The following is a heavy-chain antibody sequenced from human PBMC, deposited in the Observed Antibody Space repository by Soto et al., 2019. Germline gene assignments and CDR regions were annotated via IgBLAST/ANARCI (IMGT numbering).Heavy chain of an antibody. CDR3: ARGRLRGNSFEH. Sequence: QVQLVESGGGVVQPGRSLRLSCAASGFTFSSYGMHWVRQAPGKGLEWVAVIWYDGSNKYYADSVKGRFTISRDNSKNTLYLQMNSLRAEDTAVYYCARGRLRGNSFEHWGQGTLVTVSS. D-gene: IGHD4-17*01. J-gene: IGHJ4*02. V-gene: IGHV3-33*01. CDR1: GFTFSSYG. CDR2: IWYDGSNK.